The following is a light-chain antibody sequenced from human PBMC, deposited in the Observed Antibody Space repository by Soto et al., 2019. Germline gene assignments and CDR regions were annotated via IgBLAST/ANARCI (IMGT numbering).Light chain of an antibody. Sequence: EIVLTQSPATLSLSPGDRATLSCRASQGVSRFLAWFQQKPGQAPRLLIYDVSNRATGIPARFSGSGSGTDFTLTISSLEPEDFAVYYCQQRSNWPLTFGGGTKVEI. CDR2: DVS. V-gene: IGKV3-11*01. CDR3: QQRSNWPLT. CDR1: QGVSRF. J-gene: IGKJ4*01.